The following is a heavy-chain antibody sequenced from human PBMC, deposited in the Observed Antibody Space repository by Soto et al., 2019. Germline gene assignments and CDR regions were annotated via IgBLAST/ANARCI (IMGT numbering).Heavy chain of an antibody. CDR3: ARDRITMVRGVDDAFDI. J-gene: IGHJ3*02. CDR1: GFTFSSYS. CDR2: ISSSSSYI. V-gene: IGHV3-21*01. Sequence: GGSLRLSCAASGFTFSSYSMNWVRQAPGKGLEWVSSISSSSSYIYYADSVKGRFTISRDNAKNSLYLQMNSLRAEDTAVYYCARDRITMVRGVDDAFDIWGQGTMVTVSS. D-gene: IGHD3-10*01.